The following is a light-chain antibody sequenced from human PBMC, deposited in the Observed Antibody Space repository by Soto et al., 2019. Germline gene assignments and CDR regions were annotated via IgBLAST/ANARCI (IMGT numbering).Light chain of an antibody. V-gene: IGKV1-39*01. J-gene: IGKJ4*01. Sequence: DIQMTQSPSSLSASVGDRVTITCRASQSICSCLNWYQQKPGKAPKLLIYAASSLQSGVPSRFSGSGSGTDFTLTISSLQPEDFATYYCQQTYSAPPTFGXXXKVDIK. CDR3: QQTYSAPPT. CDR2: AAS. CDR1: QSICSC.